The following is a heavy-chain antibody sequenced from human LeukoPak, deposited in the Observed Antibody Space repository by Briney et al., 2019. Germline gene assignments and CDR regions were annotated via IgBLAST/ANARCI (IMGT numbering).Heavy chain of an antibody. J-gene: IGHJ5*02. CDR1: GGSISSYY. CDR3: ARLFRGGSSWPNWFDP. Sequence: ASETLSLTCTVSGGSISSYYWSWIRQPPGKGLEWIGYIYYSGSTNYNPSLKSRVTISVDTSKNQFSLKLSSVTAADTAVYYCARLFRGGSSWPNWFDPWGQGTLVTVSS. D-gene: IGHD6-13*01. V-gene: IGHV4-59*08. CDR2: IYYSGST.